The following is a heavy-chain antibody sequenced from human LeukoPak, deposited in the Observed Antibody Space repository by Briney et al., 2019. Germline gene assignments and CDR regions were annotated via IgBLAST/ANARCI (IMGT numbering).Heavy chain of an antibody. CDR2: IYSSGST. CDR3: ARNYGGAYYLDY. J-gene: IGHJ4*02. CDR1: GGSISGYY. V-gene: IGHV4-4*07. Sequence: SETLSLTCTVSGGSISGYYWSWIRQPAGKGLEWIGRIYSSGSTNYNPSPKSRVTMSVDTSKNQSSLKLSSVTAADTAVYYCARNYGGAYYLDYWGQGTLVTVTS. D-gene: IGHD4/OR15-4a*01.